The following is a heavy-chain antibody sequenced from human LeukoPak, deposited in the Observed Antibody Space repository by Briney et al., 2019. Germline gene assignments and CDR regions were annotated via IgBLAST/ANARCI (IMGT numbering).Heavy chain of an antibody. CDR2: VSRSGGAT. J-gene: IGHJ5*02. D-gene: IGHD3-10*01. V-gene: IGHV3-23*01. Sequence: GGSLRLSCAASAFTFRSYSMNWVRQAQGKGLEWVSAVSRSGGATYYADSVKGRFTISRDNSKSTVYLEMNSLRAEDTAVYFCVKDRYGSFDPWGQGTLVTVSS. CDR1: AFTFRSYS. CDR3: VKDRYGSFDP.